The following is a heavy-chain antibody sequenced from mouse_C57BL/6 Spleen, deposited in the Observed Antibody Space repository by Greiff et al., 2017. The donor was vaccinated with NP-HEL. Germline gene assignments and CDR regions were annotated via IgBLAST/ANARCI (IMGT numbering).Heavy chain of an antibody. CDR3: ARPKSYEYDVAMDY. V-gene: IGHV5-17*01. J-gene: IGHJ4*01. CDR2: ISSGSSTI. D-gene: IGHD2-4*01. Sequence: DVKLVESGGGLVKPGGSLKLSCAASGFTFSDYGMHWVRQAPEKGLEWVAYISSGSSTIYYADTVKGRFTISRDNAKNTLFLQMTSLRSEDTAMYYCARPKSYEYDVAMDYWGQGTSVTVSS. CDR1: GFTFSDYG.